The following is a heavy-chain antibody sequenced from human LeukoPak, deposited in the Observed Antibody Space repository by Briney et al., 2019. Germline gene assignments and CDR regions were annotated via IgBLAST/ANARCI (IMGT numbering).Heavy chain of an antibody. D-gene: IGHD5-12*01. J-gene: IGHJ6*03. CDR2: INHSGST. V-gene: IGHV4-34*01. Sequence: WETLSLTCAVYGGSFSGYYWSWIRQPPGKGLEWIGEINHSGSTNYNPSLKSRVTISVDTSKNQFSLKLSSVTAADTAVYYCASQYSGYTGPYYYYYMDVWGKGTMVTVSS. CDR3: ASQYSGYTGPYYYYYMDV. CDR1: GGSFSGYY.